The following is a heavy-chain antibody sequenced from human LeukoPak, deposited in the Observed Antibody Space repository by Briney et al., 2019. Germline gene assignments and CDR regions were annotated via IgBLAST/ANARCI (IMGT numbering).Heavy chain of an antibody. Sequence: GGSLRLSCAASGFTFSSYSMNWVRQAPGKGLEWVSYISSSSSTIYYADSVKGRFTISRDNAKNSLYLQMNSLRAEDTAVYYCAKSNRVRGVIGTACDYWGQEILVTVSS. CDR2: ISSSSSTI. J-gene: IGHJ4*02. V-gene: IGHV3-48*01. CDR1: GFTFSSYS. D-gene: IGHD3-10*01. CDR3: AKSNRVRGVIGTACDY.